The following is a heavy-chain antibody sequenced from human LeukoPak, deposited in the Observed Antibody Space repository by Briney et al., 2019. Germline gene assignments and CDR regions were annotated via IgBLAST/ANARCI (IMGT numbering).Heavy chain of an antibody. Sequence: PSETLSLTCTVSGVSRSSDYWSWIPQPPGKGLEWIGYVSYGGNTNYNPSLKSRVTISVDTSKNQFSLKLSSVTAADTAVYYCARGLQWDLQAFDIWGQGTMVTVSS. V-gene: IGHV4-59*01. CDR1: GVSRSSDY. D-gene: IGHD1-26*01. CDR2: VSYGGNT. CDR3: ARGLQWDLQAFDI. J-gene: IGHJ3*02.